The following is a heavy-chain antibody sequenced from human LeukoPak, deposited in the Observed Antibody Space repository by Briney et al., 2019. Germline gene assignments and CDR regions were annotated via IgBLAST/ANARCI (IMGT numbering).Heavy chain of an antibody. Sequence: GRSLRLSCAASGFTFDDYAMHWVRQAPGKGLEWVSGISWNSGSIGYADSVEGRFTISRDNAKNSLYLQMNSLRAEDTALYYCAKERDPMATIEGVFDYWGQGTLVTVSS. V-gene: IGHV3-9*01. J-gene: IGHJ4*02. CDR2: ISWNSGSI. D-gene: IGHD5-24*01. CDR3: AKERDPMATIEGVFDY. CDR1: GFTFDDYA.